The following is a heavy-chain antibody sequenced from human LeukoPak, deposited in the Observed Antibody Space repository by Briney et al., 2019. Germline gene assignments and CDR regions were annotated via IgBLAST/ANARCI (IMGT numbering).Heavy chain of an antibody. CDR1: GFTFSSYA. J-gene: IGHJ4*02. CDR3: ARGTFRPDN. D-gene: IGHD2/OR15-2a*01. CDR2: LSSSGDTT. Sequence: GGSLRLSCAASGFTFSSYAMTWVRQAPGKGLEWVSSLSSSGDTTYYADSVKGRFTISRDNSKNTLFLQMNSLRAEDTAVYYCARGTFRPDNWGQGTLVTV. V-gene: IGHV3-23*01.